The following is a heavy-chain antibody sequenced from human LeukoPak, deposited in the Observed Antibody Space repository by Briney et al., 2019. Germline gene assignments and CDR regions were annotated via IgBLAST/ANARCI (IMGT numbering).Heavy chain of an antibody. J-gene: IGHJ4*02. CDR2: IYTGGTT. CDR1: GFTVSSNY. CDR3: ASLITFSYGSGHDY. D-gene: IGHD3-10*01. V-gene: IGHV3-66*01. Sequence: GGSLRLSCAASGFTVSSNYMYWVRQAPGKGLEWVSVIYTGGTTYYADSVKGRFTISRDNSKNTLHLQMNSLRPEDTAVYYCASLITFSYGSGHDYWGQGTLVTVSS.